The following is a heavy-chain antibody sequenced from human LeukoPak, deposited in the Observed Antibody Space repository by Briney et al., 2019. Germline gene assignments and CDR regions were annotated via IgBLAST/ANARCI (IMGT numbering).Heavy chain of an antibody. CDR3: ARRNDWNDEDY. D-gene: IGHD1-1*01. CDR2: INHSGST. J-gene: IGHJ4*02. CDR1: GGSISSYY. V-gene: IGHV4-34*01. Sequence: SSETLSLTCTVSGGSISSYYWSWIRQPPGKGLEWIGEINHSGSTNYNPSLKSRVTISVDTSKNQFSLKLSSVTAADTAVYYCARRNDWNDEDYWGQGTLVTVSS.